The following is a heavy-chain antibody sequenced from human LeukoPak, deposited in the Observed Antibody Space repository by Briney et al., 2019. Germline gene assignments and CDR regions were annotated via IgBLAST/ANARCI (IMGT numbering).Heavy chain of an antibody. J-gene: IGHJ4*02. D-gene: IGHD2-2*01. CDR1: GGSISSSSYY. Sequence: SETLSLTCTVSGGSISSSSYYWGWIRQPPGKGLEWIGSIYYSGSTYYNPSLKSRVTISVDTSKNQFSLKLSSVTAADTAVYYCAGRADYCSSTSCNDYWGQGTLVTVSS. CDR2: IYYSGST. CDR3: AGRADYCSSTSCNDY. V-gene: IGHV4-39*01.